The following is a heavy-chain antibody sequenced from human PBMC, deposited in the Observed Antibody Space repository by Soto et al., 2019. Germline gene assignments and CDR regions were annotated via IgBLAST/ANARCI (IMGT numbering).Heavy chain of an antibody. J-gene: IGHJ4*02. CDR2: INHSGST. D-gene: IGHD3-22*01. V-gene: IGHV4-34*01. CDR3: ARVYSGGYVDY. CDR1: GGSFSGYY. Sequence: QVQLLQWGAGLLKPSETLSLTCAVYGGSFSGYYWSWIRQPTGNGLEWIGEINHSGSTNYNPSLKSRVTISVDTSKNQFSLKLSSVTAADTAVYYCARVYSGGYVDYWGQGTLVTVS.